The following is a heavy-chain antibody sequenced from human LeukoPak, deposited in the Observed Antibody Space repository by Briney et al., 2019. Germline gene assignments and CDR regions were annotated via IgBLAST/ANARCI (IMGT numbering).Heavy chain of an antibody. J-gene: IGHJ4*02. CDR1: GFTVSSNY. V-gene: IGHV3-53*01. D-gene: IGHD1-1*01. CDR2: IYSGGST. CDR3: ARDQLGAVLYFDY. Sequence: GGSLRLSCAASGFTVSSNYMSWVRQAPGKGLEWVSVIYSGGSTYYADSVKGRFTISRDNSKNTLYLQINSLRVEDTAVYYCARDQLGAVLYFDYWGQGTLVTVSS.